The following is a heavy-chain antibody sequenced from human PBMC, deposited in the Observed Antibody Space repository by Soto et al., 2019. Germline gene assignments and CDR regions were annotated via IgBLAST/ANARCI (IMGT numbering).Heavy chain of an antibody. Sequence: ASVKVSCKASGYTFTSYGISWVRQAPGQGLEWMGIINPSGGSTSYAQKFQGRVTMTRDTSTSTVYMELSSLRSEDTAVYYCARGGGIAAAHNWFDPWGQGTLVTVSS. J-gene: IGHJ5*02. CDR3: ARGGGIAAAHNWFDP. V-gene: IGHV1-46*03. CDR2: INPSGGST. D-gene: IGHD6-13*01. CDR1: GYTFTSYG.